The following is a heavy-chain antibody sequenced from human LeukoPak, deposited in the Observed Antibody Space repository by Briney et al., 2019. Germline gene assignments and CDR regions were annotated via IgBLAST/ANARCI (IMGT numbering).Heavy chain of an antibody. CDR1: GGSVTRFY. J-gene: IGHJ4*02. D-gene: IGHD6-13*01. CDR3: ATGVHGITAAGDYYFDY. V-gene: IGHV4-59*02. CDR2: IYDIGTT. Sequence: SETLSLTCTVSGGSVTRFYWSWIRQPPGKGLEWIGYIYDIGTTNYNPSLKTRVTMSVDTSNNQFSLKLSSVTAADTAVYYCATGVHGITAAGDYYFDYWGQGTLVTVSS.